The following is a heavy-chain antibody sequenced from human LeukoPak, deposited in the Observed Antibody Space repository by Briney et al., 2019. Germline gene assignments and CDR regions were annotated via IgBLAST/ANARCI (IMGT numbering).Heavy chain of an antibody. J-gene: IGHJ5*02. CDR2: INPNSGGT. D-gene: IGHD3-3*01. CDR1: GYTFTGYY. Sequence: ASVKVSCKASGYTFTGYYMHWVRQAPGQGLEWMGWINPNSGGTNYAQKFQGRVTMTRDTSISTAHMELSRLRSDDTAVYYCARGDYDFWSGLQNWFDPWGQGTLVTVSS. V-gene: IGHV1-2*02. CDR3: ARGDYDFWSGLQNWFDP.